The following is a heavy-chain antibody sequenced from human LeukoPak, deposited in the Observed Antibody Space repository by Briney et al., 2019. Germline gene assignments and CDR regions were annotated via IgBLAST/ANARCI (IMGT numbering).Heavy chain of an antibody. V-gene: IGHV3-53*01. Sequence: GGSLRLSCAASVFTFSNYVSWVRQAPGKGLEWVSVIYSGGSTYYADSVKGRFTISRDNSKNTLYLQMNSLRAEDTAVYYCARVDSSFFDYRGQGTLVTVSS. CDR1: VFTFSNY. D-gene: IGHD6-6*01. J-gene: IGHJ4*02. CDR2: IYSGGST. CDR3: ARVDSSFFDY.